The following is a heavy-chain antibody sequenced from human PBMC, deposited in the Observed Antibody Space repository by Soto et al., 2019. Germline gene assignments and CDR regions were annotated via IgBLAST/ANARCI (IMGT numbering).Heavy chain of an antibody. Sequence: PGESLKISCKGSGYSFTSYWISWVRQMPGKGLEWMGRIDPSDSYTNYSPPFQGHVTISADKSISTAYLQWSSLKASDTAMYYCASHPTVTQYYYGMDVWGQGTTVTVSS. CDR2: IDPSDSYT. D-gene: IGHD4-4*01. J-gene: IGHJ6*02. V-gene: IGHV5-10-1*01. CDR3: ASHPTVTQYYYGMDV. CDR1: GYSFTSYW.